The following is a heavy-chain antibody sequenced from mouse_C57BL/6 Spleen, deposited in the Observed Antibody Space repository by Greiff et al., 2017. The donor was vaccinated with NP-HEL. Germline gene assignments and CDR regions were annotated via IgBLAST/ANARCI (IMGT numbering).Heavy chain of an antibody. Sequence: QVQLKESGAELVKPGASVKMSCKASGYTFTSYWITWVKQRPGQGLEWIGDIYPGSGSTNYNEKFKSKATLTVDTSSSTAYMQLSSLTSEDSAVYYCARTYYGSSYWYFDVWGTGTTVTVSS. CDR2: IYPGSGST. CDR3: ARTYYGSSYWYFDV. V-gene: IGHV1-55*01. D-gene: IGHD1-1*01. CDR1: GYTFTSYW. J-gene: IGHJ1*03.